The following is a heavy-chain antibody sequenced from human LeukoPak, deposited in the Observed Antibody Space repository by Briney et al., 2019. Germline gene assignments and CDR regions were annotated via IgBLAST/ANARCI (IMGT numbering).Heavy chain of an antibody. CDR3: ARGEYYGSGSYYTPYYFDY. J-gene: IGHJ4*02. D-gene: IGHD3-10*01. V-gene: IGHV4-30-2*01. CDR2: IYHSGST. CDR1: GGSISSGGYS. Sequence: PSETLSLTCAVSGGSISSGGYSWSRIRQPPGKGLEWIGYIYHSGSTYYNPSLKSRVTISVDRSKNQFSLKLSSVTAADTAVYYCARGEYYGSGSYYTPYYFDYWGQGTLVTVSS.